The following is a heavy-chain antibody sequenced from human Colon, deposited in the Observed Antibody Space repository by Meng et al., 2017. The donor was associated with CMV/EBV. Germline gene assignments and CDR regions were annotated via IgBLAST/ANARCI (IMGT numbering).Heavy chain of an antibody. D-gene: IGHD3-10*01. Sequence: GEFRKISGAASGSSFSNSWMIWVRRAPGKGLEWVAKTNEDGSDKYYVDSVKGRFTIFRDNAKNSVYLQMNSLRAEDTAVYYCASGGITDYFDYWGQGTLVTVSS. CDR1: GSSFSNSW. V-gene: IGHV3-7*01. CDR3: ASGGITDYFDY. CDR2: TNEDGSDK. J-gene: IGHJ4*02.